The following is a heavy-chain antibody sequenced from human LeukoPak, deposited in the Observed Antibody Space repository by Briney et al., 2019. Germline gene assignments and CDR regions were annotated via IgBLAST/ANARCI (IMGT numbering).Heavy chain of an antibody. V-gene: IGHV3-23*01. CDR1: GFTFSSYA. CDR3: ARDRRRVVVVVAATADDH. Sequence: GGSLSLSCAASGFTFSSYALSWVRQAPGKGLEWVSTISGSGGSTYYADSVKGRFTISRDNSKNTLYLQMNSLRPEDTAVYYCARDRRRVVVVVAATADDHWLQGTLVTVSS. D-gene: IGHD2-15*01. CDR2: ISGSGGST. J-gene: IGHJ5*02.